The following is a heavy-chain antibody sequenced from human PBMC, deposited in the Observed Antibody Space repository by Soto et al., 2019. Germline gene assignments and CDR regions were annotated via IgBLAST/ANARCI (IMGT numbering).Heavy chain of an antibody. CDR3: ARVRYSSSWPGNWFDP. CDR1: GGSFSGYY. D-gene: IGHD6-13*01. Sequence: SETLSLTCAVYGGSFSGYYWSWIRQPPGKGLEWIGEINHSGSTNYNPSLKSRVTISVDTSKNQFSLKLSSVTAADTAVYYCARVRYSSSWPGNWFDPWGQGTLVTVS. V-gene: IGHV4-34*01. J-gene: IGHJ5*02. CDR2: INHSGST.